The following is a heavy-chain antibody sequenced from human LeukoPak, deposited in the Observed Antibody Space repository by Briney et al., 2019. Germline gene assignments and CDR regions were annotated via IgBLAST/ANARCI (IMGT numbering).Heavy chain of an antibody. V-gene: IGHV1-2*02. CDR1: GYTFTGYY. CDR3: ARRVYYYDTSPTLLGMGFDY. Sequence: ASVKVPCKASGYTFTGYYMHWVRQAPGQGLEWMGWINPNSGGTNYAQKFQGRVTMTRDTSISTAYMELSRLKSDDTALYYCARRVYYYDTSPTLLGMGFDYWGQGTLVTVSS. CDR2: INPNSGGT. J-gene: IGHJ4*02. D-gene: IGHD3-22*01.